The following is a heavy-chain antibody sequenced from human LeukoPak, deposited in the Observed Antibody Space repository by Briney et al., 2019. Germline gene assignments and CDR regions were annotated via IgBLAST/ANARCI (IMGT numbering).Heavy chain of an antibody. V-gene: IGHV3-7*01. CDR2: IKQVGSEK. J-gene: IGHJ4*02. CDR1: GFTFSSYW. D-gene: IGHD3-3*01. Sequence: GGSLRLSCAASGFTFSSYWMSWVRQAPGKGLEWVANIKQVGSEKYYVDSVKGRFTISRDNAKNSLYLQMNSLRAEDTAVYYCARSHYDFWSGFDVPYYWGQGTLVTVSS. CDR3: ARSHYDFWSGFDVPYY.